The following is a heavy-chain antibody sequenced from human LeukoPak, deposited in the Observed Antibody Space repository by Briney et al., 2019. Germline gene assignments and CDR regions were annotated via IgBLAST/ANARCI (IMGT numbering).Heavy chain of an antibody. CDR3: AKDRYGDYEAPFHYYMDA. D-gene: IGHD5-12*01. J-gene: IGHJ6*03. V-gene: IGHV1-2*02. Sequence: ASVTVSYKASGYTFIDYYIHWVRQAPGQGLEGMGWINPNSGVTNYAQKLQGRVTITRDTSIDTAYMQLSRLRSDDTAVYYCAKDRYGDYEAPFHYYMDAWGRGTTVTVSS. CDR2: INPNSGVT. CDR1: GYTFIDYY.